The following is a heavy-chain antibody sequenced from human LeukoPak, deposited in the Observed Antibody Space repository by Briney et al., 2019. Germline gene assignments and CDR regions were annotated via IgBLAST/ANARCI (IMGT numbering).Heavy chain of an antibody. CDR3: VKGRAGVVVPAAIDAFDI. CDR2: ISSNGGST. Sequence: GGSLRLSCSASGFTFSSYAMHWVRQAPGKGLEYVSAISSNGGSTYYADSVKGRFTISRDNSENTLYLQMSSLRAEDTAVYYCVKGRAGVVVPAAIDAFDIWGQGTMVTVSS. D-gene: IGHD2-2*01. J-gene: IGHJ3*02. CDR1: GFTFSSYA. V-gene: IGHV3-64D*06.